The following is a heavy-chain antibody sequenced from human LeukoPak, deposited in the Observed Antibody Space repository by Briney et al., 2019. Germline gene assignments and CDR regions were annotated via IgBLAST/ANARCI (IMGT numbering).Heavy chain of an antibody. Sequence: GSLRLSCAASGFTFSSYGMHWVRQAPGKGLEWVAVIWYDGSNKYYADSVKGRFTISRDNSKNTLYLQMNSLRAEDTAVYYCARDREHIVVVIASDAFDIWGRGTMVTVSS. CDR1: GFTFSSYG. CDR3: ARDREHIVVVIASDAFDI. V-gene: IGHV3-33*01. D-gene: IGHD2-21*01. CDR2: IWYDGSNK. J-gene: IGHJ3*02.